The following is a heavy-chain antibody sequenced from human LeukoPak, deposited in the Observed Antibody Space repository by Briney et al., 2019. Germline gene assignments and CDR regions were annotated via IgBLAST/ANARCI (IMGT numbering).Heavy chain of an antibody. Sequence: GGSLRLSCAASEFTFSNYWMSWVRQAPGKGLEWVANIKQDGSEKYYVDSVKGRFTISRDNAKNSLYLQMNTLRVEDTAVYYCSRVWWHLLSTDYWGQGSLVTVSS. CDR2: IKQDGSEK. CDR3: SRVWWHLLSTDY. D-gene: IGHD2-21*01. CDR1: EFTFSNYW. V-gene: IGHV3-7*01. J-gene: IGHJ4*02.